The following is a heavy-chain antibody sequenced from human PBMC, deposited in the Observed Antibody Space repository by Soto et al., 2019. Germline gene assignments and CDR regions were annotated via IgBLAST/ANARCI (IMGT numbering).Heavy chain of an antibody. CDR1: GFTFSSYG. D-gene: IGHD3-9*01. CDR3: AKDLYDILSCPNPTYGMDV. V-gene: IGHV3-30*18. CDR2: ISYDGSNK. J-gene: IGHJ6*02. Sequence: PGGSLRLSCAASGFTFSSYGMHWVRQAPGKGLEWVAVISYDGSNKYYADSVKGRFTISRDNSKNTLYLQMNSLRAEDTAVYYCAKDLYDILSCPNPTYGMDVWGQGTTVTVSS.